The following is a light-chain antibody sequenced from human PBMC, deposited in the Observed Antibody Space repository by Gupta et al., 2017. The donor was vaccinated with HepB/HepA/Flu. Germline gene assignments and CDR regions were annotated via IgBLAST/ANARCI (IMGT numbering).Light chain of an antibody. CDR2: DDS. V-gene: IGLV3-21*03. J-gene: IGLJ1*01. Sequence: YALTPSPSVAVAPGKTARLLWGGNNIEAYRVHWYQQKPGQAPLLVFYDDSDRPSGIPEPFSGSNSGNTATLIISRVEAGDEADYCCQVWDSGNYNYVFGAGTKVTVL. CDR3: QVWDSGNYNYV. CDR1: NIEAYR.